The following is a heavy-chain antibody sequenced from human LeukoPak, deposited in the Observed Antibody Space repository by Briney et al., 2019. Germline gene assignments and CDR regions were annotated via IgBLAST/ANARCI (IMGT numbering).Heavy chain of an antibody. CDR2: ISAYNGNT. D-gene: IGHD6-13*01. J-gene: IGHJ6*03. CDR3: ARDPSAGDYYYYNYMDV. V-gene: IGHV1-18*01. CDR1: GYTFTSYG. Sequence: ASVKVSCKASGYTFTSYGISWVRQAPGQGLEWMGWISAYNGNTNYAQKLQGRVTMTTDTSTSTAYMELRSLRSDDTAVYYCARDPSAGDYYYYNYMDVWGKGTTVTVSS.